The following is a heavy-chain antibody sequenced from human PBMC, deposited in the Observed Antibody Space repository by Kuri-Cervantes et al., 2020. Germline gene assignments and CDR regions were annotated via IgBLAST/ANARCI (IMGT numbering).Heavy chain of an antibody. CDR1: GYTFTDYF. Sequence: ASVRVSCKASGYTFTDYFVHWVRQAPGQGIEWMGCINPNSGDTNYAQRFQGRVTMTRDTSISTAYMELSSLRSEDTAVYYCARGRQWPRRGYYFDYWGQGTLVTVSS. V-gene: IGHV1-2*02. CDR2: INPNSGDT. D-gene: IGHD6-19*01. J-gene: IGHJ4*02. CDR3: ARGRQWPRRGYYFDY.